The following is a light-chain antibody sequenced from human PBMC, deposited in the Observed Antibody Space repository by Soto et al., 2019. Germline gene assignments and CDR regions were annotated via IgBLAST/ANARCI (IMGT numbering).Light chain of an antibody. V-gene: IGLV3-21*04. J-gene: IGLJ2*01. CDR1: NIGSKS. Sequence: SYELTQPPSVSVAPGKTARITCGGNNIGSKSVHWYQQKPGQAPVLVIYYDSDRPSGIPERFSGSSSGNTATLTISRVEAGDEADYYCQVWDSSSDHVVFGGGTKLTLL. CDR3: QVWDSSSDHVV. CDR2: YDS.